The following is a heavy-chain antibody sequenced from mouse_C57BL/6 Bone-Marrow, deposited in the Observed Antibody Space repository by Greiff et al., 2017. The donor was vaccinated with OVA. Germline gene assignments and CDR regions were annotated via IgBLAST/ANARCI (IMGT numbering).Heavy chain of an antibody. CDR2: ISYDGSN. CDR3: ARLSRLLRGYFDV. J-gene: IGHJ1*03. V-gene: IGHV3-6*01. Sequence: ESGPGLVKPSQSLSLTCSVTGYSITSGYYWNWIRQFPGNKLEWMGYISYDGSNNYNPSLKNRISITRDTSKNQFFLKLNTVTTEDTATYYCARLSRLLRGYFDVWGTGTTVTVSS. D-gene: IGHD2-3*01. CDR1: GYSITSGYY.